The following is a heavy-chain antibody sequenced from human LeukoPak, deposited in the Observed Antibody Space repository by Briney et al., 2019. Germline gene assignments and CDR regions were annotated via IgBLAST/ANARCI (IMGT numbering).Heavy chain of an antibody. V-gene: IGHV3-30-3*01. D-gene: IGHD6-13*01. CDR3: AKDHAGSSSWFQQFDY. J-gene: IGHJ4*02. CDR1: GFTFSTYA. CDR2: ISNDGGDK. Sequence: PGGSLRLSCAASGFTFSTYAMHWVRQAPGKGLEWVAVISNDGGDKYYADSVRGRFTISRDNSKNTLSLQMNSLRTEDTAVYYCAKDHAGSSSWFQQFDYWGQGTLVTVSS.